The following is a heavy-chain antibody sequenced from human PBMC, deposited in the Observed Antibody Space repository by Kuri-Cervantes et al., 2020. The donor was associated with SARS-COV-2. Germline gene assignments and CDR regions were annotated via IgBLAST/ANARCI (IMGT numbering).Heavy chain of an antibody. CDR2: IKSKTDGGTT. J-gene: IGHJ6*02. V-gene: IGHV3-15*07. CDR1: GFTFSNAW. D-gene: IGHD2-2*01. CDR3: TTEEIVVVPAARIGDYYYYYYGMDV. Sequence: GGSLRLSCAASGFTFSNAWMNWVRQAPGKGLEWVGRIKSKTDGGTTDYAAPVKGRFTISRDDSKNTLYLQMNSLKTEDTAVYYCTTEEIVVVPAARIGDYYYYYYGMDVWDQGTTVTVSS.